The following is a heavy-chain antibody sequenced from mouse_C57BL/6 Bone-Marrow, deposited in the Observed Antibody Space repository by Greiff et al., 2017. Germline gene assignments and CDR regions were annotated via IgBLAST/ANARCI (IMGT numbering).Heavy chain of an antibody. CDR2: INPNNGGT. CDR1: GYTFTDYY. J-gene: IGHJ3*01. Sequence: EVQLQQSGPELVKPGASVKISCKASGYTFTDYYMNWVKQSHGKSLEWIGDINPNNGGTSYNQKFKGKATLTVDKSSSTAYMELRSLTSEDSAVYYFAREDDGYLWFAYWGQGTLVTVSA. CDR3: AREDDGYLWFAY. V-gene: IGHV1-26*01. D-gene: IGHD2-3*01.